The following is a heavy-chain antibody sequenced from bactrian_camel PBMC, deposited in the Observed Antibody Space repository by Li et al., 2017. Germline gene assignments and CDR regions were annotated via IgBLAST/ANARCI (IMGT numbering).Heavy chain of an antibody. D-gene: IGHD1*01. V-gene: IGHV3S53*01. CDR3: AAYALCDKWFPMESYY. CDR1: GSTSCQHG. Sequence: QVQLVESGGGSVQPGGSLQLTCVASGSTSCQHGMSWWRQAPGKERELVSSIGIDRSTMYADSVKGRFTISQDNAKTTVHLQMSSLKPEDTAMYRCAAYALCDKWFPMESYYLAQGTQVTVS. J-gene: IGHJ4*01. CDR2: IGIDRST.